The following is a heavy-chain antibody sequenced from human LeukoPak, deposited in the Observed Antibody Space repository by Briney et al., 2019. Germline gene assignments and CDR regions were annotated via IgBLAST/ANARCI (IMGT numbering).Heavy chain of an antibody. CDR2: GHHDGTT. CDR1: NYSIRSGYY. D-gene: IGHD6-19*01. J-gene: IGHJ5*02. Sequence: SETLSLTCTVSNYSIRSGYYWGWIRQPPGKGLEWIGSGHHDGTTFYNPSLKSRVTISIDTSKNQFSLKLSSVTAADTAVYYCVRLLGYSSGWYRAGDRFDPWGRGTVVTVSS. V-gene: IGHV4-38-2*02. CDR3: VRLLGYSSGWYRAGDRFDP.